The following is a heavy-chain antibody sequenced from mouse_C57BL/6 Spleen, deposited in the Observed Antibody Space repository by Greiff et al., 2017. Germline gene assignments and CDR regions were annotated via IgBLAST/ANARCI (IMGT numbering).Heavy chain of an antibody. V-gene: IGHV1-50*01. CDR2: IDPSDSYT. CDR1: GYTFTSYW. J-gene: IGHJ2*01. Sequence: VQLQQSGAELVKPGASVKLSCKASGYTFTSYWMQWVKQRPGQGLEWIGEIDPSDSYTNYNQKFKGKATLTVDTSSSTAYMQLSSLTSEDSAVYYCARAPWDFDYWGQGTTLTVSS. CDR3: ARAPWDFDY. D-gene: IGHD4-1*01.